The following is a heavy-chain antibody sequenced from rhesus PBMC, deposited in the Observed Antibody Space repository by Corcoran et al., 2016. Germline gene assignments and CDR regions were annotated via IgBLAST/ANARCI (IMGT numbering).Heavy chain of an antibody. D-gene: IGHD2-21*01. CDR3: ARRVGSYFDY. CDR1: GYTFTSSS. V-gene: IGHV1-200*01. J-gene: IGHJ4*01. CDR2: INPSNGNT. Sequence: QVQLVQSGAEVKKPGTSVKLSCQASGYTFTSSSINWVRQAPGQVLEWMGWINPSNGNTGDAQKVQGRVIMTRDTSTSTAYMELNSLRSEDTAGYYCARRVGSYFDYWGQGVLVTVSS.